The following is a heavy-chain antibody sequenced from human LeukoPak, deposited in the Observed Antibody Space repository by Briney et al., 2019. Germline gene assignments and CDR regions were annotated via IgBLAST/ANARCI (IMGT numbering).Heavy chain of an antibody. D-gene: IGHD5-24*01. CDR2: IYYSGST. CDR3: ARVEMATIDY. V-gene: IGHV4-39*01. J-gene: IGHJ4*02. Sequence: SETLSLTCTVSGGSISSSSYYWGWIRQPPGKGLERIGSIYYSGSTYYNPSLKSRVTISVDTSKNQFSLKLSSVTAADTAMYYCARVEMATIDYWGQGTLVTVSS. CDR1: GGSISSSSYY.